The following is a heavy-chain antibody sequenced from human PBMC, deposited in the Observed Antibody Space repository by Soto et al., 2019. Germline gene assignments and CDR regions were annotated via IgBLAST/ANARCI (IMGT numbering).Heavy chain of an antibody. V-gene: IGHV1-18*01. Sequence: QVHLVQSGAEVKKPGASVKVSCKGSGYAFTTYGITWVRQAPGQGLEWMGWISAHNGNTNYAHKLQGRVTVTRDTSTSTAYMELRSLRSDDTAGYYCARGRYGDYWGQGALVTVSS. CDR3: ARGRYGDY. J-gene: IGHJ4*02. CDR2: ISAHNGNT. D-gene: IGHD1-1*01. CDR1: GYAFTTYG.